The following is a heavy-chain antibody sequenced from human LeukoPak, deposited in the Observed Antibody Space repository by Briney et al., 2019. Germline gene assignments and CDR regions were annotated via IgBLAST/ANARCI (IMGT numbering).Heavy chain of an antibody. CDR1: GFTFDDYA. V-gene: IGHV3-9*03. D-gene: IGHD2-21*02. CDR2: ISWNSGSI. CDR3: AKGGDSELYNWSDP. J-gene: IGHJ5*02. Sequence: GRSLRLSCAASGFTFDDYAMHWVRQAPGKGLEWVSGISWNSGSIGYADSVKGRFTISRDNAKNSLYLQMNSLRAEDMALYYCAKGGDSELYNWSDPWGQGTLVTVSS.